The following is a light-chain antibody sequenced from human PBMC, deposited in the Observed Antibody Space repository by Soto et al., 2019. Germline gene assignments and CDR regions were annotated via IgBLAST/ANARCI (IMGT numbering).Light chain of an antibody. CDR3: QRYGGSPRVS. Sequence: EIVLTQSPGALSLSPGERATLSCRASQTVSDNYLAWYQQKPGQAPRLLIYGASTRATGIPDRFSGSGSGTDFTLTISRLEPEDFAVYYCQRYGGSPRVSFGGGTKVEIK. V-gene: IGKV3-20*01. CDR2: GAS. CDR1: QTVSDNY. J-gene: IGKJ4*01.